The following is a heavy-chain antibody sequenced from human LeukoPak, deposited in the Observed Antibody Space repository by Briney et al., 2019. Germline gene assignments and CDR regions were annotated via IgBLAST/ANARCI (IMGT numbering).Heavy chain of an antibody. CDR3: ARKFFGNWFDP. J-gene: IGHJ5*02. CDR2: INHSGST. Sequence: SETLSLTCAVYGGSFSGYYWSWIRQPPGKGLEWIGEINHSGSTNYNPSLKSRVTISVDPSKNQFSLKRSSVAAADTAVYYCARKFFGNWFDPWGQGTLVTVSS. D-gene: IGHD3-3*01. CDR1: GGSFSGYY. V-gene: IGHV4-34*01.